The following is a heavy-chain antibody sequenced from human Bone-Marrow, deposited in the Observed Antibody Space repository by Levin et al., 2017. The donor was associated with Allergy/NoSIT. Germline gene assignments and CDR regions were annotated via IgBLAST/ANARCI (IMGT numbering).Heavy chain of an antibody. V-gene: IGHV3-53*01. CDR3: ARRFCSGDSCYSYGAFDL. CDR2: IYRDGTT. D-gene: IGHD2-15*01. J-gene: IGHJ3*01. Sequence: RSGGSLRLSCAASGFTVSSNYMNWVRQAPRRGLEWISLIYRDGTTYYADSVKGRFTISRDDPKNTLYLQMNSLRVEDTALYYCARRFCSGDSCYSYGAFDLWGQGTMVTVSS. CDR1: GFTVSSNY.